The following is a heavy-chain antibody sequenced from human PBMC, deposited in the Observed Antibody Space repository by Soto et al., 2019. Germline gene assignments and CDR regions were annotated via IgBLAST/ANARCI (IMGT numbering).Heavy chain of an antibody. CDR1: GFTFSSYS. D-gene: IGHD1-1*01. Sequence: LRLSCAASGFTFSSYSMSWVRQAPGEGLEWVSAISGGGESTFYADSVKGRFTISRDNSKNTMYLQMNSLRAEDSAVYYCAKYWTSHRNSYGLDVWGQGTTVTVSS. J-gene: IGHJ6*02. CDR3: AKYWTSHRNSYGLDV. CDR2: ISGGGEST. V-gene: IGHV3-23*01.